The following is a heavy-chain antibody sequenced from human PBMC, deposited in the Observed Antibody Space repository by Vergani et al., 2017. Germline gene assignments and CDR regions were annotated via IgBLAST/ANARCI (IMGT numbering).Heavy chain of an antibody. CDR2: ISRSSSTI. J-gene: IGHJ3*02. D-gene: IGHD6-13*01. Sequence: EVQLVESGGGLVQPGGSLRLSCAASGSTFSSYAMNWVRQAPGKGLEWVSYISRSSSTIYYADSVKGRFTISRDNAKNSLHLQMNNLRAEDTAVYYCARRYSSSWLNDAFDIWGQGTMVTVSS. CDR3: ARRYSSSWLNDAFDI. CDR1: GSTFSSYA. V-gene: IGHV3-48*01.